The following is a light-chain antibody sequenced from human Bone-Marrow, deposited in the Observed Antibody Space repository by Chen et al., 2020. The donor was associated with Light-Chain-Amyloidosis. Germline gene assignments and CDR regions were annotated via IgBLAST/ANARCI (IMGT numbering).Light chain of an antibody. CDR2: WAS. J-gene: IGKJ2*01. CDR3: QHYYNIPYT. Sequence: DIVMTQSPDSLAVSLGERAPIHCKSSQSILYSSNNRNYLAWSQQKPGQPPKLLIYWASTRESGVPDRFSGSGSGTDFTLTISSLKAEDVAVYYCQHYYNIPYTFGQGTKLEIK. V-gene: IGKV4-1*01. CDR1: QSILYSSNNRNY.